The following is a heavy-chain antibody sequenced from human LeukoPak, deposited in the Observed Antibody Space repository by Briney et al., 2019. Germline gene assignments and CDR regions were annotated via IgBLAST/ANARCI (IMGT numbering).Heavy chain of an antibody. CDR3: ARGFVHAFDI. V-gene: IGHV3-13*04. D-gene: IGHD6-6*01. CDR2: IGVAGDT. Sequence: GGSLRLSCAASGFAFSTYDMHWDRQPTGKGLEWVSAIGVAGDTYYPGSVKGRFTISRENAKNSLYLQMNSLSAGDTAVYYCARGFVHAFDIWGQGTMVTVSS. CDR1: GFAFSTYD. J-gene: IGHJ3*02.